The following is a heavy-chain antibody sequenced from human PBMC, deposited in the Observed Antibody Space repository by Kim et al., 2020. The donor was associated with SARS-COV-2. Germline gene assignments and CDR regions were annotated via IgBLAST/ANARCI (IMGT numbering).Heavy chain of an antibody. D-gene: IGHD3-3*01. J-gene: IGHJ6*02. CDR3: ARNDFWSGYHYYYYGMDV. V-gene: IGHV4-39*01. CDR1: GGSISSSSYY. CDR2: IYYSGST. Sequence: SETLSLTCTVSGGSISSSSYYWGWIRQPPGKGLEWIGSIYYSGSTYYNPSLKSRVTISVDTSKNQFSLKLSSVTAADTAVYYCARNDFWSGYHYYYYGMDVWGQGTTVTVSS.